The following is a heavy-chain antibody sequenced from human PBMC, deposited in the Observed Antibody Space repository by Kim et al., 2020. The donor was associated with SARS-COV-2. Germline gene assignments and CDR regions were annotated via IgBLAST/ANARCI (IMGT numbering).Heavy chain of an antibody. V-gene: IGHV3-53*01. CDR1: GFAVSSYH. D-gene: IGHD1-26*01. Sequence: GGSLRLSCAVSGFAVSSYHITWVRQSPEKGLEWVSVIYTSGETYYADSVKGRFTISRDNSKNMVYLQMNRLRVEETALYYCTRVEVGGPSWFPFDFWGQGTLVTVSS. CDR3: TRVEVGGPSWFPFDF. CDR2: IYTSGET. J-gene: IGHJ4*02.